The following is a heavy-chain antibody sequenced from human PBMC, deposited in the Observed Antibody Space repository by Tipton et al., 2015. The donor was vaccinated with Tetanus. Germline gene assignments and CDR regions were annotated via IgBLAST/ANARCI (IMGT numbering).Heavy chain of an antibody. CDR1: GFIFSSYT. Sequence: SLRLSCAVSGFIFSSYTMNWVRQAPGKGLEWVSSISSTSTYIYYADSLKGRFTISRDNAKNSLYLQMNSLRAEDTAVYYCAREGSGQDFDYWGRGTLVTVSS. V-gene: IGHV3-21*01. CDR2: ISSTSTYI. D-gene: IGHD3-10*01. CDR3: AREGSGQDFDY. J-gene: IGHJ4*02.